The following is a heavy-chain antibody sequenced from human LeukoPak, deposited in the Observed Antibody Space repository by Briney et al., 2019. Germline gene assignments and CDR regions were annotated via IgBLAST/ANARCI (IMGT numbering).Heavy chain of an antibody. V-gene: IGHV1-46*01. CDR3: ARGPNYSSGWDDAFDI. D-gene: IGHD6-19*01. J-gene: IGHJ3*02. CDR2: INPSGGST. Sequence: GASVKVSCKASGYTFTSYYMHWVRQAPGQGLEWMGIINPSGGSTSYAQKLQGRVTMTTGTSTSTAYMELRSLRSDDTAVYYCARGPNYSSGWDDAFDIWGQGTMVTVSS. CDR1: GYTFTSYY.